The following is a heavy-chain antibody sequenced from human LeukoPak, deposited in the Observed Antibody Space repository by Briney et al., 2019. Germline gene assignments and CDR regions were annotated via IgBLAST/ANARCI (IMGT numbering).Heavy chain of an antibody. V-gene: IGHV3-64*01. CDR1: GFSIDSFA. J-gene: IGHJ6*03. D-gene: IGHD5-12*01. Sequence: GGSLRLSCAASGFSIDSFAMLWVRQAPGKGLEYVSAIDSNGDRTYYANSVKGRFTVSRDNSKNTLFLQMGSLRAEDMALYYCARVMPGVATSYMDVWGKGTTVTLSS. CDR2: IDSNGDRT. CDR3: ARVMPGVATSYMDV.